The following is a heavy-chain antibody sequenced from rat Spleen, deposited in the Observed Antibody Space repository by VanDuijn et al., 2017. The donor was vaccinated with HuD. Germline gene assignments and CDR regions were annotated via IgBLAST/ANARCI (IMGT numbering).Heavy chain of an antibody. V-gene: IGHV3-1*01. CDR2: ISYSGST. D-gene: IGHD4-2*01. CDR3: ATLGLAYYFDY. CDR1: GYSITNNY. Sequence: EVQLQESGPGLVKPSQSLSLTCSVTGYSITNNYWGWIRKFPGNKMEWMGYISYSGSTSYNPSLKRRVSITRDTSKNQFFLQLNSVTTEDTATYYCATLGLAYYFDYWGQGVMVTVSS. J-gene: IGHJ2*01.